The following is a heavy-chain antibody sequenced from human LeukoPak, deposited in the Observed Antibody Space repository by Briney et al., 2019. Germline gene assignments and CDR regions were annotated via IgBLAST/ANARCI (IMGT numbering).Heavy chain of an antibody. CDR3: ARDYRDTAMVWPNYYYYYYGMDV. CDR1: GYTFTSYG. V-gene: IGHV1-18*01. Sequence: ASVKDSCKASGYTFTSYGISWVRQAPGQGLEWMGWISAYNGNTNYAQKLQGRVTMTTDTSTSTAYMELRSLRSDDTAVYYCARDYRDTAMVWPNYYYYYYGMDVWGQGTTVTVSS. CDR2: ISAYNGNT. J-gene: IGHJ6*02. D-gene: IGHD5-18*01.